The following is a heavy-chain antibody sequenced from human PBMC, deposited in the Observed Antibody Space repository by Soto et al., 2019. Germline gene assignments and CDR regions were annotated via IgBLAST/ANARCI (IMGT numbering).Heavy chain of an antibody. J-gene: IGHJ4*02. CDR3: AKASALRTNNYDSSGYPIDY. CDR1: GFTFSSYA. CDR2: ISGSGGST. D-gene: IGHD3-22*01. V-gene: IGHV3-23*01. Sequence: GGSLRLSCAASGFTFSSYAMSWVRQAPGKGLEWVSAISGSGGSTYYADSVKGRFTISRDNSKNILSLQLNILRADDTAVYYCAKASALRTNNYDSSGYPIDYWGPGTLVTVSS.